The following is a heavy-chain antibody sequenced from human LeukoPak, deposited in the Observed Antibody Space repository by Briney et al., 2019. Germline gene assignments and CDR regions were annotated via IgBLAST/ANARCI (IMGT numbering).Heavy chain of an antibody. V-gene: IGHV4-34*01. D-gene: IGHD3-9*01. J-gene: IGHJ4*02. CDR1: GGSFSGYF. CDR2: INHSGST. CDR3: ARGVRYFDWLSLWNY. Sequence: SETLSLTCAVYGGSFSGYFWSWIRKPPGKGLEWIGEINHSGSTNYNPSLKSRVTMSVDTSKNQFSLKLSSVTAADTAVYYCARGVRYFDWLSLWNYWGQGTLVTVSS.